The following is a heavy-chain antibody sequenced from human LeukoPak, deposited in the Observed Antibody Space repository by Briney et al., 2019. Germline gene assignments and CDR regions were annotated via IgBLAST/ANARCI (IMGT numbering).Heavy chain of an antibody. D-gene: IGHD1-26*01. CDR3: ARGSGAATNEALDY. J-gene: IGHJ4*02. CDR2: IYSNEIT. Sequence: PSETLSLTCTVSGGSISGSYWTWVRQPAGKGLEWIGRIYSNEITNYNPSLKSPVTMSVDTSKNQFSLKLTSVTAADTAVYYCARGSGAATNEALDYWGQGTLVTVSS. V-gene: IGHV4-4*07. CDR1: GGSISGSY.